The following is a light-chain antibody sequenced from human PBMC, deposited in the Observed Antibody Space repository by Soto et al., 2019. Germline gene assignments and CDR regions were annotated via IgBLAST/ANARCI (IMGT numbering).Light chain of an antibody. CDR3: QLYGVSPKT. CDR1: QTLTNTY. CDR2: DAS. J-gene: IGKJ1*01. V-gene: IGKV3-20*01. Sequence: EIVLTQSPGTLPLSPGERATLSCRASQTLTNTYLAWYQQKPGQAPRLLILDASPRATGIPDRFSGSGSGTDFTLTTSRLEPEDFAVYCCQLYGVSPKTFGQGTNVEVK.